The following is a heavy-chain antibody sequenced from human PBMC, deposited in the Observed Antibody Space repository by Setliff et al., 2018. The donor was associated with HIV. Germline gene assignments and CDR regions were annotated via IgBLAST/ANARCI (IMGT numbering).Heavy chain of an antibody. CDR2: INHSGAT. V-gene: IGHV4-34*01. Sequence: TLSLTCAVYGGSFSGYYWTWVRQSPGKGLEWIAEINHSGATNYNPSLMSRVTISLDTSKSQFSLKLKSVTAADTAVYYCATSAESGFGIHWGVFNIWGQGTRVTVSS. D-gene: IGHD3-10*01. CDR3: ATSAESGFGIHWGVFNI. CDR1: GGSFSGYY. J-gene: IGHJ3*02.